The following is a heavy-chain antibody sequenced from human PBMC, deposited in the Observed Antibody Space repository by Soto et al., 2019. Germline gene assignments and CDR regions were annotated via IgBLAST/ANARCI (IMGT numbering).Heavy chain of an antibody. D-gene: IGHD2-21*02. CDR1: GYTFTGYY. V-gene: IGHV1-2*04. CDR2: INPNSGGA. Sequence: GASVKVSCKASGYTFTGYYMHWVRQAPGQGLEWMGWINPNSGGANYAQKFQGWVTMTRDTSISTAYMELSRLRSDDTAVYYCARTGVVVTATQHYYYYGMDVWGQGTTVTVSS. CDR3: ARTGVVVTATQHYYYYGMDV. J-gene: IGHJ6*02.